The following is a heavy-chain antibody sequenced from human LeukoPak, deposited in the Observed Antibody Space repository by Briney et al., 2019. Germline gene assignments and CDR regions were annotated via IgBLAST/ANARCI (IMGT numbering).Heavy chain of an antibody. CDR3: ARDGGRGSITMVRGVMPLFDY. J-gene: IGHJ4*02. CDR2: IYYSGST. V-gene: IGHV4-59*12. D-gene: IGHD3-10*01. Sequence: SETLSLTCTVSGGSISSYYWSWIRQPPGKGLEWIGYIYYSGSTNYNPSLKSRVTISVDTSKNQFSLKLSSVTAADTAVYYCARDGGRGSITMVRGVMPLFDYWGQGTLVTVSS. CDR1: GGSISSYY.